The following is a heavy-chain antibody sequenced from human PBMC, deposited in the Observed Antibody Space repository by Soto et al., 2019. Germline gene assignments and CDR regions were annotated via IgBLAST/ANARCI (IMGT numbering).Heavy chain of an antibody. V-gene: IGHV1-3*01. CDR2: INAGNGNT. J-gene: IGHJ4*02. CDR1: GYTFTSYA. Sequence: ASVKVSCKASGYTFTSYAMHWVRQAPGQRLEWMGWINAGNGNTKYSQKFQGRVTITRDTSASTAYMELSSLRSEDTAVYYCARESSPLHFGVVSNFDYWGQGTLVTVSS. CDR3: ARESSPLHFGVVSNFDY. D-gene: IGHD3-3*01.